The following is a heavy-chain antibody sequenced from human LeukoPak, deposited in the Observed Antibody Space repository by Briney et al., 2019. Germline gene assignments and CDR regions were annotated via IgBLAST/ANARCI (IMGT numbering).Heavy chain of an antibody. D-gene: IGHD6-6*01. CDR3: AGGGEAARSLAY. V-gene: IGHV3-66*02. Sequence: GGSLRLSCAASGVTSNYMTWVRQAPGKGLEWVSVIYNGGTTYYADSVKGRFTISRDNSNSTLFVYLQMNSLRTDDTALYYCAGGGEAARSLAYWGQGALVTVSS. J-gene: IGHJ4*02. CDR1: GVTSNY. CDR2: IYNGGTT.